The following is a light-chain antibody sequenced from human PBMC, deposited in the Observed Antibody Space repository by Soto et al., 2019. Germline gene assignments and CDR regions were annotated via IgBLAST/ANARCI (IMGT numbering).Light chain of an antibody. J-gene: IGKJ1*01. V-gene: IGKV3-20*01. Sequence: EIVLTQSPGTLSLSPGERATLSCRASQSVSNNYLAWYQQKLGQAPRLLIYGASSRATGIPGRLRGSGSGPDFTVTISRLEPHHFAVYSSQQYRSSPCTFGQGTHVEIK. CDR3: QQYRSSPCT. CDR2: GAS. CDR1: QSVSNNY.